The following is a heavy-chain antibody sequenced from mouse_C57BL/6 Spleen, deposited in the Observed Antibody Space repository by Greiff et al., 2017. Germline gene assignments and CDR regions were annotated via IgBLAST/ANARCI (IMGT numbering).Heavy chain of an antibody. CDR3: ARDSYDGYYVGYFDY. V-gene: IGHV1-69*01. CDR2: IDPSGSYT. J-gene: IGHJ2*01. D-gene: IGHD2-3*01. Sequence: QVQLQQPGAELVMPGASVKLSCKASGYTFTSYWMHWVKQRPGQGLEWIGEIDPSGSYTNYNQKFKGKSTLTVDKSSSTAYMQLSSLTSEDSAVYYCARDSYDGYYVGYFDYWGQGTTLTVSS. CDR1: GYTFTSYW.